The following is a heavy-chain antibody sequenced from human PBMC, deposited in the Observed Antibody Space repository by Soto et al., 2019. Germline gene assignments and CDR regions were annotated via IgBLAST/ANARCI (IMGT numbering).Heavy chain of an antibody. Sequence: GGSLRLSCAASGFSLSTYSMNWVRQAPGKGLQWVSSISSSSSYKFYADSVKGRFTISRDNAKNSLYLQMNSLRAEDTAFYYCAGDVESPYNNSSCDYWGRGTLVAVSS. CDR2: ISSSSSYK. CDR1: GFSLSTYS. CDR3: AGDVESPYNNSSCDY. V-gene: IGHV3-21*01. J-gene: IGHJ4*02. D-gene: IGHD6-6*01.